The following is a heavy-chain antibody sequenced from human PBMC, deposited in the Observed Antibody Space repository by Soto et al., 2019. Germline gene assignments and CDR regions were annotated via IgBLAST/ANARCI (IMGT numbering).Heavy chain of an antibody. V-gene: IGHV1-18*01. CDR2: ISAYNGNT. CDR3: ARDTIVVVPPAIGY. Sequence: GASVKVSCKASGYTFTSYGISWVRQAPGQGLEWMGWISAYNGNTNYAQKLQGRVTMTTDTSTSTAYMELRSLRSDDTAVYYCARDTIVVVPPAIGYWGQGTLVTVSS. D-gene: IGHD2-2*01. J-gene: IGHJ4*02. CDR1: GYTFTSYG.